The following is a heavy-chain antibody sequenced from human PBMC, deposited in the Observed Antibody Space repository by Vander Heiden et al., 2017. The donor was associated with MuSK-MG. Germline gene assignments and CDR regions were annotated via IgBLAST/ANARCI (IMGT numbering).Heavy chain of an antibody. CDR2: ISDTGRGT. CDR3: AKDRIIGGVTHFDY. J-gene: IGHJ4*02. Sequence: DVQLLESGGGLVQPGGSLRTCCAASGFPFNTDHMSWGRQAPGKGPEWVSSISDTGRGTYYADSVKGRFTISRDNSKNTLYLQMNSLRAEDTALYYCAKDRIIGGVTHFDYWGQGTLVTVSS. D-gene: IGHD3-16*01. V-gene: IGHV3-23*01. CDR1: GFPFNTDH.